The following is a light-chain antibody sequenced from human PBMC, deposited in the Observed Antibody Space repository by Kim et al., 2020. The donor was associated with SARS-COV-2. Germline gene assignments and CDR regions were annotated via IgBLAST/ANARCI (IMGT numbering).Light chain of an antibody. CDR1: QSVNNNY. CDR2: GAS. Sequence: LSPGERPTLSCRASQSVNNNYLAWYQQKPGQAPRLLIYGASTRATGTPDTFSGSGSVTDFTLTISRLESEDFAVYYCHQYGYSPYTFGQGTKLEI. CDR3: HQYGYSPYT. J-gene: IGKJ2*01. V-gene: IGKV3-20*01.